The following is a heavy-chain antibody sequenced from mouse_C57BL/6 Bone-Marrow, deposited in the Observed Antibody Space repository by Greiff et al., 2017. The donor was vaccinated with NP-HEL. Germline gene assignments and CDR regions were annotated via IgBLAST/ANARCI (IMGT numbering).Heavy chain of an antibody. CDR3: ARWGSYYFDY. Sequence: QVQLQQPGAELVRPGSSVKLSCKASGYTFTSYWMHRVKQRPIQGLEWIGNIDPSDSETHYNQKFKDKATLTVDKSSSTAYMQLSSLTSEDSAVYYCARWGSYYFDYWGQGTTLTVSS. D-gene: IGHD1-1*02. V-gene: IGHV1-52*01. J-gene: IGHJ2*01. CDR2: IDPSDSET. CDR1: GYTFTSYW.